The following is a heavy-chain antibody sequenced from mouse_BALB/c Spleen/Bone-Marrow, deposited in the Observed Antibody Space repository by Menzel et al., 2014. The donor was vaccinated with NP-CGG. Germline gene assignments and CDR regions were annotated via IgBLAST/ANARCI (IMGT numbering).Heavy chain of an antibody. D-gene: IGHD2-4*01. Sequence: QVQLQQPGAELVKPGASVKLSCKASGYTFTSYYMYWVKQRPGQGLEWIGGINPSNGGTNFNEKFKSKATLTADKSSSTAYMQLSSLTSEDSAVYYCTRGDDYDEEFAYWGRGTLVTVSA. V-gene: IGHV1S81*02. CDR3: TRGDDYDEEFAY. CDR2: INPSNGGT. CDR1: GYTFTSYY. J-gene: IGHJ3*01.